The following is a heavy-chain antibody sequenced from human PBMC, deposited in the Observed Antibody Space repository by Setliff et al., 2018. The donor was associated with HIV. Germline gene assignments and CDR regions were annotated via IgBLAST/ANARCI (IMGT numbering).Heavy chain of an antibody. CDR3: ARSGTDDGSGRYYHNYWFDS. J-gene: IGHJ5*01. V-gene: IGHV1-69*13. D-gene: IGHD3-10*01. Sequence: SVKVSCKTSGGTFSSFVISWVRQAPGQGLEWMGGIIPMYDTRNYAQKFQGRVTITADEPTSTAYMELSSLRSEDTAVYYCARSGTDDGSGRYYHNYWFDSWGQGTLVTVSS. CDR1: GGTFSSFV. CDR2: IIPMYDTR.